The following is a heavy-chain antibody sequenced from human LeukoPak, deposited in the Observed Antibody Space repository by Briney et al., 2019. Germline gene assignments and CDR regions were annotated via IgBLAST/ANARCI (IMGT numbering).Heavy chain of an antibody. V-gene: IGHV4-59*01. CDR1: GDSISSYY. Sequence: SETLSLTFTVSGDSISSYYWTWIRQPPGKGLEWIVSIYYSGNTKYNPSLKGRVTISSDTSKFPLRLSSVTAAATAVYYCARGRVYFYGSGSRYLDDAFDIWGQGTMVTVSS. CDR2: IYYSGNT. CDR3: ARGRVYFYGSGSRYLDDAFDI. J-gene: IGHJ3*02. D-gene: IGHD3-10*01.